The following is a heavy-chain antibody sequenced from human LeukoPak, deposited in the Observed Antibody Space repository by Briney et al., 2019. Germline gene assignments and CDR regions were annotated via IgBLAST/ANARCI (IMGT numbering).Heavy chain of an antibody. CDR2: IYYSGST. J-gene: IGHJ5*02. Sequence: PSETLSLTCTVSGGSISSYYWSWIRQPPGKGLEWIGYIYYSGSTNYNPSLKSRVTISVDTSKNQFSLKLSSVTAADTAVYYCARSAEGSSWYKKRFDPWGQGTLVTVSS. CDR1: GGSISSYY. D-gene: IGHD6-13*01. CDR3: ARSAEGSSWYKKRFDP. V-gene: IGHV4-59*01.